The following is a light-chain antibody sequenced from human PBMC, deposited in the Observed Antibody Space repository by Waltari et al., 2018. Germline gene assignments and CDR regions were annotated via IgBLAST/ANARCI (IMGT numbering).Light chain of an antibody. CDR2: KNN. CDR1: PSNIGSNY. J-gene: IGLJ2*01. Sequence: QSVLTQPPSTSGTPGQRVTISCSGSPSNIGSNYVSWYQQVPGMAPKLLIYKNNQRPSGVPDRFSGSKSGTSASLAISALRSEDEADYYCAAWDDSLSAVPFGGGTKVTVL. CDR3: AAWDDSLSAVP. V-gene: IGLV1-47*01.